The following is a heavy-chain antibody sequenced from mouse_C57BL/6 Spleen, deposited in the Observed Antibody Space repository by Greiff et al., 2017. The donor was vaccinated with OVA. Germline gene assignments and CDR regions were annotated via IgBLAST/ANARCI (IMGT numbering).Heavy chain of an antibody. J-gene: IGHJ3*01. CDR1: GYTFTSYG. D-gene: IGHD1-1*01. Sequence: QVQLQQSGAELARPGASVKLSCKASGYTFTSYGISWVKQRTGQGLEWIGEIYPRSGNTYYNEKFKGKATLTADKSSSTAYMELRSLTSEDSAVYFCARIYGSSLWFAYWGQGTLVTVSA. CDR3: ARIYGSSLWFAY. CDR2: IYPRSGNT. V-gene: IGHV1-81*01.